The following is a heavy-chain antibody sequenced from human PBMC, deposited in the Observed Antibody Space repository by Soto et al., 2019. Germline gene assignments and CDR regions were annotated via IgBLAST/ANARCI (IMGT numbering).Heavy chain of an antibody. D-gene: IGHD2-15*01. CDR2: INAGNGNT. CDR1: GYTFTSYA. Sequence: QVQLVQSGAEVKKPGASVKVSCKASGYTFTSYAMHWVRQSPGQRLEWMGWINAGNGNTKYSQKFQGRVTITRDTSASPAYMEVSSLSSEDTAVYCCARARKDIVVVVSSYPDAFDIWGQGTMVTVSS. J-gene: IGHJ3*02. V-gene: IGHV1-3*01. CDR3: ARARKDIVVVVSSYPDAFDI.